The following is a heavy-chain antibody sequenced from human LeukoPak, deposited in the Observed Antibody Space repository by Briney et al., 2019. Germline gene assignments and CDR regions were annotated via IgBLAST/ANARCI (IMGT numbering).Heavy chain of an antibody. CDR2: IYYSGRT. D-gene: IGHD3-10*01. CDR1: GGSISSYY. CDR3: ARHQNRYGSGSYTLYYYYGMDV. Sequence: SETLSLTCTVSGGSISSYYGSWIRQPPGKGLEWIGYIYYSGRTNYNPSLKSRVTISVDTSKNQFSLKLSSVTAADTAVYYCARHQNRYGSGSYTLYYYYGMDVWGQGTTVTVSS. V-gene: IGHV4-59*08. J-gene: IGHJ6*02.